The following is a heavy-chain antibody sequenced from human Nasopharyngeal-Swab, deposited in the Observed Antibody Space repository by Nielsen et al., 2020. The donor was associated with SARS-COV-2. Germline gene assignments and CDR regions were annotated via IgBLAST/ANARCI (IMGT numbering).Heavy chain of an antibody. J-gene: IGHJ3*01. CDR3: AREMRDSSSGNDAFDV. Sequence: WVRQAPGQGLEWMGCINPNSGGATYAQKFEGRVTMTRATSRDTAYMELSVLRPDDTAVFYCAREMRDSSSGNDAFDVWGKGTRVT. D-gene: IGHD3-10*01. CDR2: INPNSGGA. V-gene: IGHV1-2*02.